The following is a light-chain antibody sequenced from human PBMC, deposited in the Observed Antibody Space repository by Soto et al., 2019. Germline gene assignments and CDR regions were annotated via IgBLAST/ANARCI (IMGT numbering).Light chain of an antibody. CDR3: QQSGDSQWT. CDR2: GAS. Sequence: VLSQSPATLSVPPGEGATLSCRPSQSVSSSYLAWYQQKPGQAPRLLIYGASSRATGIPDRFSGSGSGMDFTLTISSLAPEDFAVYYCQQSGDSQWTFGQGTKVDIK. V-gene: IGKV3-20*01. CDR1: QSVSSSY. J-gene: IGKJ1*01.